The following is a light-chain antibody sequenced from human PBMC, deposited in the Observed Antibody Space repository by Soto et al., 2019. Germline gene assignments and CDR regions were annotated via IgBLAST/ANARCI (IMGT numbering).Light chain of an antibody. Sequence: DIQMTQSPSTLSASVGDRVTITCRASQSISSWLAWYQQKPGKAPKLLIYDASSLESGVPSRFSGSGSGTEFNLTISSLQPDDFATYYCQQYNSYRFGQGTKVDIK. CDR3: QQYNSYR. CDR2: DAS. J-gene: IGKJ2*03. CDR1: QSISSW. V-gene: IGKV1-5*01.